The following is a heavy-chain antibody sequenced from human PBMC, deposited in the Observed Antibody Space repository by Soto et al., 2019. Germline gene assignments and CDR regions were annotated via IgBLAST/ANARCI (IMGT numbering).Heavy chain of an antibody. CDR1: GFTFDDYA. J-gene: IGHJ3*02. D-gene: IGHD4-17*01. V-gene: IGHV3-9*01. CDR3: AKDRGYGDYVTSGAFDI. Sequence: EVQLVESGGGLVQPGRSLRLSCAASGFTFDDYAMHWVRQAPGKGLEWVSGISWNSGSIGYADSVKGRFTISRDNAKNSLYLQMNILRAEDTALYYCAKDRGYGDYVTSGAFDIWGQGTMVTVSS. CDR2: ISWNSGSI.